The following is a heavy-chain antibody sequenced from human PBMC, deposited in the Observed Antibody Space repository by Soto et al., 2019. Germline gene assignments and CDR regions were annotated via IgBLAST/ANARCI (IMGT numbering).Heavy chain of an antibody. CDR1: GYTFTSYA. D-gene: IGHD2-15*01. J-gene: IGHJ6*02. Sequence: GASVKVSCKASGYTFTSYAMHWVRQAPGQRLEWMGWINAGNGNTKYSQKFQGRVTITRDTSASTAYMELSCLRSEDTAVYYCARDRGGTWDYYYYGMDVWGQGTTVTVSS. CDR2: INAGNGNT. CDR3: ARDRGGTWDYYYYGMDV. V-gene: IGHV1-3*01.